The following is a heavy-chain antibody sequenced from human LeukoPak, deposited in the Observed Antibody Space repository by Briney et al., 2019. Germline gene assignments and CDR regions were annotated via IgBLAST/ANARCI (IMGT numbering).Heavy chain of an antibody. CDR3: ARDGVITFGIFDY. Sequence: GGSLLLSCAASGFTFSSYWMSWVRRAPGKGRGWVANIKQDGSEKYYVDSVKGRFTISRDNAKNSLYLQMNSLRAEDTAVYYCARDGVITFGIFDYWGQGTLVTVSS. V-gene: IGHV3-7*01. CDR2: IKQDGSEK. CDR1: GFTFSSYW. J-gene: IGHJ4*02. D-gene: IGHD3-16*01.